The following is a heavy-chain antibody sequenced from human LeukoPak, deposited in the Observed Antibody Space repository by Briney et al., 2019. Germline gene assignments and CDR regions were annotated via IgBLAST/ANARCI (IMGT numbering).Heavy chain of an antibody. CDR2: ISSSSSYI. Sequence: GGSLRLSCAASGSTFSSYSMNWVRQAPGKGLEWVSSISSSSSYIYYADSVKGRFTISRDNAKNSLYLQMNSLRAEDTAVYYCARNTGDYYGMDVWGQGTTVTVS. J-gene: IGHJ6*02. CDR1: GSTFSSYS. V-gene: IGHV3-21*01. CDR3: ARNTGDYYGMDV. D-gene: IGHD1-14*01.